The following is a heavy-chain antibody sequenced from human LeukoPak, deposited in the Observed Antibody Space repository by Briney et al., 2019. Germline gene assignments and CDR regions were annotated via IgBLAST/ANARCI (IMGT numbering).Heavy chain of an antibody. V-gene: IGHV4-61*02. Sequence: SETLSLTCTVSGGSISSGSYYWSWIRQPAGKGLEWIGRIYTSGSTNYNPSLKSRVTISVDTSKNQFSLKLSSVTAADTAVYYCAREDPSGYYYYMDVWGKGTTVTVSS. D-gene: IGHD3-10*01. CDR2: IYTSGST. CDR1: GGSISSGSYY. CDR3: AREDPSGYYYYMDV. J-gene: IGHJ6*03.